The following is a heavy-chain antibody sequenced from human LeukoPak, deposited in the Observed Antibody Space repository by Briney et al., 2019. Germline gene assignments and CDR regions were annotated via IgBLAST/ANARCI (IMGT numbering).Heavy chain of an antibody. D-gene: IGHD4-17*01. V-gene: IGHV4-59*01. CDR2: IYYSGST. Sequence: SETLSLTCTVSGGSISSFYWSWIRQPPGKGLEWIGYIYYSGSTNYNPSLKSRVTISVDTSKNQFSLKLSSVTAADTAVYYCARGGDYGDYNWYFDLWGRGTLVTVSS. J-gene: IGHJ2*01. CDR1: GGSISSFY. CDR3: ARGGDYGDYNWYFDL.